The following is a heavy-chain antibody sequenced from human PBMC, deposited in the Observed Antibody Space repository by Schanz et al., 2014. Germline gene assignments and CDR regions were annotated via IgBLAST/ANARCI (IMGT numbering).Heavy chain of an antibody. V-gene: IGHV3-30*18. D-gene: IGHD3-22*01. CDR3: AKQHGVIQQVSDY. CDR2: ISYDGSNK. Sequence: VQLVESGGGLVKPGGSLRLSCAASGFTFSSYGMHWVRQSPGKGLEWVALISYDGSNKYYADSVKGRFTISRDNSENTLYLQMNSLRAEDTAVYYCAKQHGVIQQVSDYWGQGTLVTVSS. J-gene: IGHJ4*02. CDR1: GFTFSSYG.